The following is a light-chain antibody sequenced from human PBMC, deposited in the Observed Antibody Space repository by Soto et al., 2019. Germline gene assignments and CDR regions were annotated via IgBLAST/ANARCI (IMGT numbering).Light chain of an antibody. J-gene: IGKJ1*01. CDR2: GAS. CDR3: QQYGSSPRT. CDR1: QSVSSSY. V-gene: IGKV3-20*01. Sequence: EIVLTQSPGTLSLSPGERATLSCRASQSVSSSYLAWYQQKPGQAPRLLIYGASSRATGIPDRFSGSASGTDFTLTISSLEPEDFAVYYCQQYGSSPRTFGQGPKVDMK.